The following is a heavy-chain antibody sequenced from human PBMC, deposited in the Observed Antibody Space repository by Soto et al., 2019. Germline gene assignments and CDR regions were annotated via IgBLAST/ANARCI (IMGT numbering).Heavy chain of an antibody. CDR2: ISAYNGNT. V-gene: IGHV1-18*01. J-gene: IGHJ5*02. CDR1: GYTFTSYG. Sequence: QVQLEQSGAEVKKPGASVKVSCKASGYTFTSYGISWVRQAPGQGLEWMGRISAYNGNTTYAQKLKGRVTMPTDTSTSTAYRELGSLRSDDTAVYYCARVVGALGHWFDPWGQGTLVTVSS. CDR3: ARVVGALGHWFDP. D-gene: IGHD1-26*01.